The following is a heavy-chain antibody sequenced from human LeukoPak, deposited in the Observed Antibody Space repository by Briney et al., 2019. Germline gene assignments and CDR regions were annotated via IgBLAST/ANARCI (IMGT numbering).Heavy chain of an antibody. CDR2: ISWNSGSI. CDR3: AKGYSSSFD. V-gene: IGHV3-9*01. J-gene: IGHJ3*01. Sequence: PGRSLRLSCAASGFTFDDYAMHWVRQAPGKGLEWVSGISWNSGSIGYADSVKGRFTISRDNAKDSLYLQMNSLRAEDTAVYYCAKGYSSSFDWGQGTMVTVSS. CDR1: GFTFDDYA. D-gene: IGHD6-13*01.